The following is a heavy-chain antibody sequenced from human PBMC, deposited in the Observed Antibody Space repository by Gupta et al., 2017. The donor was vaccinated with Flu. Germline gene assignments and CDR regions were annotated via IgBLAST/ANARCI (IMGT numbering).Heavy chain of an antibody. V-gene: IGHV3-30*18. Sequence: QMHLVESGGGVCQFGTSLRLSCAASGVTFCSYVMHWVRQPPGKGLEWVAYIASDGSHKDYADSVRGRFTISRDNSKNTLSLEMDSLRVEDTAVYYCAKDGPWTASCPYYCYYMDVWGKGTTVTVSS. J-gene: IGHJ6*03. D-gene: IGHD2-2*01. CDR2: IASDGSHK. CDR1: GVTFCSYV. CDR3: AKDGPWTASCPYYCYYMDV.